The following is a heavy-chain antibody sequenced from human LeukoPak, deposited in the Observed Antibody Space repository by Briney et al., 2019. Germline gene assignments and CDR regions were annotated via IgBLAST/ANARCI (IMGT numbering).Heavy chain of an antibody. CDR3: ARSDYRDSSGAFDI. V-gene: IGHV3-7*01. CDR2: IKQDGSEK. D-gene: IGHD3-22*01. J-gene: IGHJ3*02. CDR1: EFTFRNYW. Sequence: GGSLRLSCAASEFTFRNYWMSGVRQAPGKGLGWVANIKQDGSEKYYVDSVKGRVTISRDNTKNSLYLQMNSLRAEDTAVYYCARSDYRDSSGAFDIWGQGTMVTVSS.